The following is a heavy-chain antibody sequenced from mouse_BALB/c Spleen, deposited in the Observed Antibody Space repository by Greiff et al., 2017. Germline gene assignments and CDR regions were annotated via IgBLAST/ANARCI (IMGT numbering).Heavy chain of an antibody. CDR2: IWSGGST. J-gene: IGHJ2*01. V-gene: IGHV2-2*02. Sequence: QVQLQQSGPGLVQPSQSLSITCTVSGFSLTSYGVHWVRQSPGKGLEWLGVIWSGGSTDYNAAFISRLSIIKDNSKSQVFFKMNSLQANDTAIDYCASLYDYDDLYYFDYWGQGTTLTVSS. D-gene: IGHD2-4*01. CDR3: ASLYDYDDLYYFDY. CDR1: GFSLTSYG.